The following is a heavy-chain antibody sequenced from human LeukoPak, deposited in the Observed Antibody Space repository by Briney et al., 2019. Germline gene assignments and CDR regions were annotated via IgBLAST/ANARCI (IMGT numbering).Heavy chain of an antibody. CDR2: IDPSDAST. CDR3: ARRRAYSSNWYANRYYFDY. Sequence: PGGPLQISCQGSGSTFTTYWITWVGQLPGKGLEWMGRIDPSDASTNSSPSFQGRVSMSADKSINTAYLQWSSLKASVPALYYCARRRAYSSNWYANRYYFDYWGQGTLVTVSA. CDR1: GSTFTTYW. J-gene: IGHJ4*02. D-gene: IGHD6-13*01. V-gene: IGHV5-10-1*01.